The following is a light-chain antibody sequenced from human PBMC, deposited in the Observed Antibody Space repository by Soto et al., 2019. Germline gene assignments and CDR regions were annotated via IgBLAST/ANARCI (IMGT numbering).Light chain of an antibody. J-gene: IGLJ2*01. CDR3: SSYAGSSTWV. Sequence: QSVPTQPPSASGSPGQSATISCTGSSSDIGAYRFVSWYQQYPGKAPKLIIYEVTKRPSGVPDRFSGSKSGNTASLTVSGLQTEDEPDYYCSSYAGSSTWVFGGGTKLTVL. CDR1: SSDIGAYRF. CDR2: EVT. V-gene: IGLV2-8*01.